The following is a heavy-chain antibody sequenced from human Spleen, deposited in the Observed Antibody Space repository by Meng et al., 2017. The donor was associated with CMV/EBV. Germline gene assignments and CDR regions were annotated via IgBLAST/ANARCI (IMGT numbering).Heavy chain of an antibody. Sequence: ASVKVSCKASGYTFTTYDITWVRQAPGQGLEWMGWFSAYNGNTTYAQKLQGRVTMTTDTSTSTAYMELRSLRSDDTAVYYCARGLGVFVVVPAAMDVWGQGTTVTVSS. D-gene: IGHD2-2*01. J-gene: IGHJ6*02. CDR2: FSAYNGNT. CDR3: ARGLGVFVVVPAAMDV. CDR1: GYTFTTYD. V-gene: IGHV1-18*01.